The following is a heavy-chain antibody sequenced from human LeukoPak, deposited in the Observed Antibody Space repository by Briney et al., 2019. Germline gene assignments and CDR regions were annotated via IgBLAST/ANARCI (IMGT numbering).Heavy chain of an antibody. CDR3: MKDVALGWVDY. CDR2: IDGSGRST. V-gene: IGHV3-64D*06. J-gene: IGHJ4*02. D-gene: IGHD3-16*01. CDR1: GFTFASYA. Sequence: GGSLRLSCSASGFTFASYAMHWVRQAPGKGLEYVSAIDGSGRSTYYADSVKGRFTISRDNSKNTLFLQMSSVRPEDTAVYYCMKDVALGWVDYWGQGTLVTVPS.